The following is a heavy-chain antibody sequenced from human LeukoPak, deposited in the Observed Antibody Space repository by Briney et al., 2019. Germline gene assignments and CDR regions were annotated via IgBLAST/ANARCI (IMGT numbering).Heavy chain of an antibody. Sequence: GGSLRLSCVASGFMFSSYCMTWVRQAPGKGLEWVANIKQDGSEKYYVDSVKGRFTIPRDNAKNSLYLQMNSLRAEDTAVYYCARDLGDFWSGHVGWFDPWGQGTLVTVSS. CDR2: IKQDGSEK. V-gene: IGHV3-7*05. D-gene: IGHD3-3*01. CDR1: GFMFSSYC. J-gene: IGHJ5*02. CDR3: ARDLGDFWSGHVGWFDP.